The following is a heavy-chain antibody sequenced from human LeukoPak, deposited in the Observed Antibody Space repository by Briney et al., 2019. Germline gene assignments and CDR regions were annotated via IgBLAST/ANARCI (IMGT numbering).Heavy chain of an antibody. J-gene: IGHJ4*02. Sequence: SGPTLVKPTETLTLTCTFSGFSLTTSGVGVGWIRQPPGKAPEWLALIYWDDDERYSASLKSRLTITKDTSRNQVVLTMTKMDPVDTGTYYCARTIGPLGVIVPSALSYVDWGQGTLVTVSS. D-gene: IGHD2/OR15-2a*01. V-gene: IGHV2-5*02. CDR3: ARTIGPLGVIVPSALSYVD. CDR2: IYWDDDE. CDR1: GFSLTTSGVG.